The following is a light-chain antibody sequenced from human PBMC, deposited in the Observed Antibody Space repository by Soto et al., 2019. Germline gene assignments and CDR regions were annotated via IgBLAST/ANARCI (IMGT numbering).Light chain of an antibody. Sequence: EIVLTQSPGTLSLSPGERATLSCRASQSVSNNYLAWYQQQPGQAPRLLIYGASNRATGIPDRFSGSGSGTDFTLTISSLEPEDFAVYYCRQYGSSPWTFGQGTKVDIK. J-gene: IGKJ1*01. CDR3: RQYGSSPWT. CDR1: QSVSNNY. V-gene: IGKV3-20*01. CDR2: GAS.